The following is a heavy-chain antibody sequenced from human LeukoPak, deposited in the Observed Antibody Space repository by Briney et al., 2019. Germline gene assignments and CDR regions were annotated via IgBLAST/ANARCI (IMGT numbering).Heavy chain of an antibody. CDR2: IYYSGST. CDR1: GDSISSSSYY. J-gene: IGHJ4*02. V-gene: IGHV4-39*01. Sequence: SETLSLTCTVSGDSISSSSYYWGWIRQPPGKGLEWIGSIYYSGSTYYNPSLKSRVTISVDTSKNQFSLKLTSVTAADTAVYYCARIAVATGYDCFDYWGQGIPVTVSS. CDR3: ARIAVATGYDCFDY. D-gene: IGHD5-12*01.